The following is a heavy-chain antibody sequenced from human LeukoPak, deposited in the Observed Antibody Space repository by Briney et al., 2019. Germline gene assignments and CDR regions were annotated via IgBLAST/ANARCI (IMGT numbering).Heavy chain of an antibody. CDR1: GYTFTNYP. CDR2: VNTNTGNP. J-gene: IGHJ4*02. V-gene: IGHV7-4-1*02. D-gene: IGHD3-22*01. CDR3: VSSDDTSGYFLY. Sequence: ASVKVSCKTSGYTFTNYPINWVRQAPGQGLEWMGWVNTNTGNPTYAQGLTGRFVFSSDTSVSTAYLQISSLKPEDTAVYYCVSSDDTSGYFLYWGREPWSPFPQ.